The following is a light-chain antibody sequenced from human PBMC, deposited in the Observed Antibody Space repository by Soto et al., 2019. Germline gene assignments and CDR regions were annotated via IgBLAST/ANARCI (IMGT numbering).Light chain of an antibody. Sequence: DMQTTQSPSTLSASVGDRVIITCRASQSINNWLAWYQQKPGKPPKLLIYKASSLESGVPSRFSGRGSGTEFTLTISSLQPDDFANYYCRQHNSYPLTFGGGTKVEIK. CDR2: KAS. CDR3: RQHNSYPLT. J-gene: IGKJ4*01. CDR1: QSINNW. V-gene: IGKV1-5*03.